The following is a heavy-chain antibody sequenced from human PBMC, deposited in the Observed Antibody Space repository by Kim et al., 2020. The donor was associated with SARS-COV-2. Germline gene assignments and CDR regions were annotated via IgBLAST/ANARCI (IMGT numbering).Heavy chain of an antibody. D-gene: IGHD2-2*01. CDR3: ARRGHSYCSSTSCYGSYNWFDP. J-gene: IGHJ5*02. Sequence: SETLSLTCAVYGGSFSGYYWSWIRQPPGKGLEWIGEINHSGSTNYNPSLKSRVTISVDTSKNQFSLKLSSVTAADTAVYYCARRGHSYCSSTSCYGSYNWFDPWGQGTLGTVSS. V-gene: IGHV4-34*01. CDR1: GGSFSGYY. CDR2: INHSGST.